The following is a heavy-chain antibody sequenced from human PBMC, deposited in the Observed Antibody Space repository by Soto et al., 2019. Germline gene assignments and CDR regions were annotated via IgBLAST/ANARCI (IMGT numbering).Heavy chain of an antibody. CDR2: INSDGTTT. Sequence: GGSLRLSCAASGFTFTSYWMHWVRQAPGMGLMWVSRINSDGTTTTYADSVKGRFTISRDNAKNTLYLQMNSLRAEDTAVYYCARVATGSYNWFDPWGPGTLVTVSS. V-gene: IGHV3-74*01. CDR1: GFTFTSYW. CDR3: ARVATGSYNWFDP. J-gene: IGHJ5*02. D-gene: IGHD1-26*01.